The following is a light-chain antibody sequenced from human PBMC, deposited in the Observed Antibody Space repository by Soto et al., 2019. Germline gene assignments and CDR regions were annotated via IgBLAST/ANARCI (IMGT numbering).Light chain of an antibody. CDR3: QQYFTAPQT. J-gene: IGKJ1*01. CDR2: GAS. Sequence: EIFLTQSPGTLSLSPGERATLSCRACESLKKHFLAWYQQRPGQAPRLLIYGASSRATGIPDRFSGGGSGTDFTLTISRLEPEDFAVYSCQQYFTAPQTFGQGTKVDIK. V-gene: IGKV3-20*01. CDR1: ESLKKHF.